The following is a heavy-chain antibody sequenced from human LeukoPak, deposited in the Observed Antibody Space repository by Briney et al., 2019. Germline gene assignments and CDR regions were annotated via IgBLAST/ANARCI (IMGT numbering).Heavy chain of an antibody. CDR3: ARGIVYGSGSYSYYYYGMDV. D-gene: IGHD3-10*01. CDR2: ISYDGSNK. J-gene: IGHJ6*04. CDR1: GFTFSSYA. V-gene: IGHV3-30*04. Sequence: GGSLRLSCAASGFTFSSYAMHWVRQAPGKGLEWVAVISYDGSNKYYADSVKGRFTISRDNSKNTLYLQMNSLRAEDTAVYYCARGIVYGSGSYSYYYYGMDVWGKGTTVTVSS.